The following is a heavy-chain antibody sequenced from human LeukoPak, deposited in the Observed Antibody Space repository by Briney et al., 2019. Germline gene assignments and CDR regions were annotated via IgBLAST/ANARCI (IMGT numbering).Heavy chain of an antibody. CDR2: LSYDGSNK. CDR3: ARDLYRIVVVPHYFDY. CDR1: GFTFSSYA. J-gene: IGHJ4*02. D-gene: IGHD3-22*01. Sequence: PGGSLRLSCAASGFTFSSYAIHWVRQAPGKGLEWVAVLSYDGSNKYYVDSVKGRFTISRDNSKNTLYLQMSSLGTEDTAVYYCARDLYRIVVVPHYFDYWGQGTLVTVSS. V-gene: IGHV3-30*04.